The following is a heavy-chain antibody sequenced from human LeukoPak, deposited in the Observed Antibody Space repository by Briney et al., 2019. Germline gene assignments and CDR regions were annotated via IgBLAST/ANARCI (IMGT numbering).Heavy chain of an antibody. CDR2: INPNSGGT. Sequence: ASVKVSCKASGYTFTGYYMHWVRQAPGQGLEWMGWINPNSGGTNYAQKFQGRVTMTRDTSISTAYMELSRLRSDDTAVYYCARAMTTDGTYYYYYGMDVWGQGTTVTVSS. CDR3: ARAMTTDGTYYYYYGMDV. D-gene: IGHD4-4*01. J-gene: IGHJ6*02. CDR1: GYTFTGYY. V-gene: IGHV1-2*02.